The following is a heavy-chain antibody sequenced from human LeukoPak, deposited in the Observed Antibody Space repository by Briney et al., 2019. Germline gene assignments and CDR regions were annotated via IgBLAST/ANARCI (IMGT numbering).Heavy chain of an antibody. J-gene: IGHJ4*02. CDR3: ARALDS. CDR2: IKQDGSEK. Sequence: GGSLRLSCAASGFTFSNYWMHWVRQAPGKGLEWVANIKQDGSEKHYVDSVRGRFTISRDNAKNSLYLQMNSLRVEDTAVYYYARALDSWGQGTLVTVSS. V-gene: IGHV3-7*03. CDR1: GFTFSNYW.